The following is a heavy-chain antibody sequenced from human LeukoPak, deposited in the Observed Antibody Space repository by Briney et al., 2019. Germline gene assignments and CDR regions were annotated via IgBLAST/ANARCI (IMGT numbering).Heavy chain of an antibody. V-gene: IGHV1-8*01. CDR1: GYTFTSYD. CDR2: MNPNSGNT. CDR3: VIWLLDVDY. Sequence: GASVKVSCKASGYTFTSYDINWVRRATRQGLEWMGWMNPNSGNTGYAQKFQGRVTMTRNTSISTAYMELSSLRSEDTAVYYCVIWLLDVDYWGQGTLVTVSS. D-gene: IGHD3-9*01. J-gene: IGHJ4*02.